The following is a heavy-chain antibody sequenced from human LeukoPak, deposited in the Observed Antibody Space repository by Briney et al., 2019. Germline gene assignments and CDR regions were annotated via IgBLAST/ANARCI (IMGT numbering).Heavy chain of an antibody. D-gene: IGHD2-2*01. Sequence: EASVKVSCTASGYTFTGYYMHWVRQAPGQGLEWMGWINPNSGGTNYAQKFQGRVTMTRDTSISTAYMELSRLRSDDTAVYYCARDIVVVPAAGTEYYYYMDVWGKGTTVTVSS. CDR3: ARDIVVVPAAGTEYYYYMDV. V-gene: IGHV1-2*02. J-gene: IGHJ6*03. CDR1: GYTFTGYY. CDR2: INPNSGGT.